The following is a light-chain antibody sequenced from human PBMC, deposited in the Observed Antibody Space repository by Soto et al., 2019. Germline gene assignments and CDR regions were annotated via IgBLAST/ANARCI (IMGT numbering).Light chain of an antibody. CDR2: GAS. Sequence: EIGLTQSPGTLSLSPGERATLSCRASQSVSSSYLAWYEQKPGQAPRLLIYGASSRATGIPDRFSGSGSGTDFTLTISRLEPEDFAVYYCQQYGSSPSTCGPGPKAAI. V-gene: IGKV3-20*01. CDR1: QSVSSSY. J-gene: IGKJ3*01. CDR3: QQYGSSPST.